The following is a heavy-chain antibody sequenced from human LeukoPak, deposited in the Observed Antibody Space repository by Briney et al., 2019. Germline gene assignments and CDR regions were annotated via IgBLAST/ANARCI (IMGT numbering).Heavy chain of an antibody. CDR1: GFTFSSYE. CDR3: ARDRATYYYGSGSYNWFDP. J-gene: IGHJ5*02. D-gene: IGHD3-10*01. Sequence: GGSQRLSCAASGFTFSSYEMNWVRQAPGKGLEWVSYISSSGSTIYYADSVKGRFTISRDNAKNSLYLQMNSLRAEDTAVYYCARDRATYYYGSGSYNWFDPWGQGTLVTVSS. CDR2: ISSSGSTI. V-gene: IGHV3-48*03.